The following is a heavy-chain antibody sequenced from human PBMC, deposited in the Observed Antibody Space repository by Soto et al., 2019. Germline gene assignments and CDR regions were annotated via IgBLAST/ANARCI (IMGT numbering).Heavy chain of an antibody. Sequence: QVQLVQSGAEVKNPGASVKISCKASGFTFTTYAIHWVRQAPGQGLEWMGWIDSGNGNTKYSQQFQGRVTFTRDTPATTVYMELSRLRCEDTAVYYCARGGDFHYWGQGTLVTASS. CDR2: IDSGNGNT. CDR3: ARGGDFHY. CDR1: GFTFTTYA. J-gene: IGHJ4*02. V-gene: IGHV1-3*04. D-gene: IGHD3-3*01.